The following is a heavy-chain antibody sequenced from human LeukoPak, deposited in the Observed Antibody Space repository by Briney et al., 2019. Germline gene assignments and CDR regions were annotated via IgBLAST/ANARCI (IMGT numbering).Heavy chain of an antibody. J-gene: IGHJ4*02. D-gene: IGHD3-10*01. CDR3: ARLPQLLWFGELMVY. CDR2: SYHSGST. Sequence: KTSETLSLTCAVSGYSISSGYYWGWIRQPPGKGLEWIGSSYHSGSTYYNPSLKSRVTISVDTSKNQFSLKLSSVTAADTAVYYCARLPQLLWFGELMVYWGQGTLVTVSS. V-gene: IGHV4-38-2*01. CDR1: GYSISSGYY.